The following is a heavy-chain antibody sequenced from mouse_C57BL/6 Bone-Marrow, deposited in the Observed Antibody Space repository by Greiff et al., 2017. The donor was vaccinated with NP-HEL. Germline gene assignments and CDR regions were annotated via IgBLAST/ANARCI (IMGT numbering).Heavy chain of an antibody. Sequence: EVQGVESGGGLVQPGGSMKLSCAASGFTFSDAWMDWVRQSPEKGLEWVAEIRNKANNHATYYAESVKGRFTISRDDSKSSVYLQMNSLRAEDTGIYYCTRQGESWFAYWGQGTLVTVSA. CDR1: GFTFSDAW. V-gene: IGHV6-6*01. CDR3: TRQGESWFAY. CDR2: IRNKANNHAT. J-gene: IGHJ3*01.